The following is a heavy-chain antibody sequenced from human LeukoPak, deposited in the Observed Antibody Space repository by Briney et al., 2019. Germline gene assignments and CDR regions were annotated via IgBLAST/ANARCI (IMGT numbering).Heavy chain of an antibody. V-gene: IGHV3-48*01. CDR2: ISSSSSTI. J-gene: IGHJ5*02. D-gene: IGHD2-15*01. Sequence: GGSLRLSCAASGFTFSSYSMNWVRQAPGKGLEWVSYISSSSSTIYYADSVKGRFTVSRDNAKNTLYLQMNSLRAEDTAVYYCAKDPYRVVFATGNYLDPWGQGTLVTVSS. CDR3: AKDPYRVVFATGNYLDP. CDR1: GFTFSSYS.